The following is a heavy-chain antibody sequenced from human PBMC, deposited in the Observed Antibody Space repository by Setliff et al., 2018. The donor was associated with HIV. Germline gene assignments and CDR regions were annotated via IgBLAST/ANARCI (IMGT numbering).Heavy chain of an antibody. CDR3: ARHHGMKAARRYNNDYMDV. Sequence: PSETLSLTCTVSGVSISSSNYYWAWSRQPPGKGLEWIGNILYSGSTYDNPSLKSRVTISVDTSKNHFSLKLSSVTAADTAVYYCARHHGMKAARRYNNDYMDVWGKGTTVTVSS. D-gene: IGHD6-6*01. CDR2: ILYSGST. J-gene: IGHJ6*03. V-gene: IGHV4-39*01. CDR1: GVSISSSNYY.